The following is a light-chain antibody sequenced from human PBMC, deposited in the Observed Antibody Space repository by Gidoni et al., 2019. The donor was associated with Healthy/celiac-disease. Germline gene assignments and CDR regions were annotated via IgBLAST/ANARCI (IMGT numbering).Light chain of an antibody. V-gene: IGKV4-1*01. J-gene: IGKJ2*01. CDR3: QQYYSTLMYT. Sequence: DIVMTQSLDSLAVSLGERATINCKSSQSVLYSSNNKNYLAWYQQKPGQPPKLLIYWASTRESGVPDRFSGSGSGTDFTLTISSLQAEDVAVYYCQQYYSTLMYTFGQGTKLEIK. CDR2: WAS. CDR1: QSVLYSSNNKNY.